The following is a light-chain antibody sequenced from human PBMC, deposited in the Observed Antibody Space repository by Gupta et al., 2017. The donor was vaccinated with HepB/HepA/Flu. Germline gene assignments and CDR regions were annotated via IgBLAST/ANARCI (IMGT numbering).Light chain of an antibody. CDR2: DAS. V-gene: IGKV3-11*01. Sequence: DTLLTQSPATLSLSPGERATLSCRASQSISRYLAWYQQKPGHPPRLLISDASNRATGVPARFRGSGSGTDFTLTISSLEPEDLAVYYCQQRTNWQYSFGQGTRLEIK. CDR1: QSISRY. J-gene: IGKJ2*01. CDR3: QQRTNWQYS.